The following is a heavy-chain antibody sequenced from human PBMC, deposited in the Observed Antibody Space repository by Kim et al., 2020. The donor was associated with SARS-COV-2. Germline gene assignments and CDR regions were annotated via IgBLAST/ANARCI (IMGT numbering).Heavy chain of an antibody. CDR1: EFTFSNYA. Sequence: GGSLRLSCAASEFTFSNYAMTWVRQAPWKGLERVSTISASGTYTYYTGSVKGRFTISRDNSKNMLYLQMNSLTAEDTAVFYCARAGERGYCSGGGCHSISYWGQGTLVSVSA. V-gene: IGHV3-23*01. J-gene: IGHJ4*02. CDR3: ARAGERGYCSGGGCHSISY. CDR2: ISASGTYT. D-gene: IGHD2-15*01.